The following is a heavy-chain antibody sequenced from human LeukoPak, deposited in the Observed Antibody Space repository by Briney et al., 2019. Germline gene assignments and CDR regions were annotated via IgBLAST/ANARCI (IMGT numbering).Heavy chain of an antibody. Sequence: SETLSLTCEVSGDSLSSGGYSWSWIRQPPGKGLEWIGYIYYSGSTNYNPSLKSRVTISVDTSKNQFSLKLSSVTAADTAVYYCACLTTADAFDIWGQGTMVTVSS. CDR2: IYYSGST. V-gene: IGHV4-61*08. J-gene: IGHJ3*02. CDR1: GDSLSSGGYS. D-gene: IGHD3-22*01. CDR3: ACLTTADAFDI.